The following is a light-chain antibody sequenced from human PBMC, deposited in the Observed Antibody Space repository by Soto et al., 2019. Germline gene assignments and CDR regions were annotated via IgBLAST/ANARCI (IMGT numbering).Light chain of an antibody. CDR3: CSYAGSSVV. CDR1: SSDVGSYNL. J-gene: IGLJ2*01. CDR2: EGS. Sequence: QSALTQPASVSGSPGQSITISCTGTSSDVGSYNLVSWYQQHPGKAPKLMIYEGSKRPSGVSNRFSGSKSGNTASLTISGLQAEDEADYHCCSYAGSSVVVGGGTKLTVL. V-gene: IGLV2-23*01.